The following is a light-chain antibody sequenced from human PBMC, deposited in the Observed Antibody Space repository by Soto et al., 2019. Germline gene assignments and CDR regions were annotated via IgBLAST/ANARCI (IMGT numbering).Light chain of an antibody. Sequence: EMVMAQSPATLSVSPGERATLSCRASQSVGSNLAWYQQKPGQAPRLLIYGASSRATGISDRFSGSGSGTDFTLTISRLEPEDFAVYYCQHYVSPPITFGQGTRLEIK. J-gene: IGKJ5*01. V-gene: IGKV3-20*01. CDR2: GAS. CDR1: QSVGSN. CDR3: QHYVSPPIT.